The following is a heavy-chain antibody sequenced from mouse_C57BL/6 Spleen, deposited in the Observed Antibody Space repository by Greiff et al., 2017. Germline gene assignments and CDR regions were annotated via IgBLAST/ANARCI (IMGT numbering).Heavy chain of an antibody. D-gene: IGHD1-1*01. Sequence: VQLQQSGPELVKPGASVKISCKASGYAFSSSWMNWVKQRPGKGLEWIGRIYPGDGDTNYNGKFKGKATLTADKSSSTAYMQLSSLTSEASAVYFCARDYYGSSTRAWFAYWGQGTLVTVSA. CDR1: GYAFSSSW. V-gene: IGHV1-82*01. CDR2: IYPGDGDT. CDR3: ARDYYGSSTRAWFAY. J-gene: IGHJ3*01.